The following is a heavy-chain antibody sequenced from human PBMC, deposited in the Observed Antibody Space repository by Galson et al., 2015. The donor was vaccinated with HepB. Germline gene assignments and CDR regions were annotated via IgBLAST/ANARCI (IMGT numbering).Heavy chain of an antibody. V-gene: IGHV3-15*07. J-gene: IGHJ6*02. CDR1: GFTFSNAW. D-gene: IGHD5-18*01. Sequence: SLRLSCAASGFTFSNAWMNWVRQAPGKGLEWVGRIKSNTDGGTTDYAAPVKGRLAISRDDSKNTLYLQMNSLTTEDTAVYYCTTKFIQLWPSYYYSYGMDVWGQGTTVTVSS. CDR3: TTKFIQLWPSYYYSYGMDV. CDR2: IKSNTDGGTT.